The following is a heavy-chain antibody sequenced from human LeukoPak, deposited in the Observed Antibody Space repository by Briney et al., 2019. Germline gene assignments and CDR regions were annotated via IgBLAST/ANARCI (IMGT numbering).Heavy chain of an antibody. J-gene: IGHJ4*02. V-gene: IGHV4-59*01. D-gene: IGHD6-13*01. CDR1: GGSISSYY. Sequence: SETLSLTCTVSGGSISSYYWSWIQQPPGKGLEWIGYIYYSGSTNYNPSLKSRVTISVDTSKNQFSLKLSSVTAADTAVYYCASEAAAGDYFDYWGQGTLVTVSS. CDR3: ASEAAAGDYFDY. CDR2: IYYSGST.